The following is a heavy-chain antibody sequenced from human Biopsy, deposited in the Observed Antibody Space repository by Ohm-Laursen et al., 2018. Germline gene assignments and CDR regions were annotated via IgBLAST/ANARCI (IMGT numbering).Heavy chain of an antibody. V-gene: IGHV3-74*01. Sequence: SLRLSCAASGFTFSRYWIHWVRQAPGKGLLTWVSHTNEDGSHTDYADSVKGRFTVSRDNAKNTLYLQMNSLRAEDTAIYYCAKGRVGNSGSLDIWGHGTMVTVSS. D-gene: IGHD1-1*01. CDR1: GFTFSRYW. J-gene: IGHJ3*02. CDR2: TNEDGSHT. CDR3: AKGRVGNSGSLDI.